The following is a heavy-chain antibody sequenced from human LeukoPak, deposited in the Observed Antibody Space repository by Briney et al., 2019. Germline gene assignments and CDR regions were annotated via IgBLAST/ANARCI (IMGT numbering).Heavy chain of an antibody. D-gene: IGHD5-12*01. CDR1: GFTFSSYA. Sequence: GGSLRLSCAASGFTFSSYAMSWVRQAPGKGLEWVGRVKRKTAGGTIDYAAPVKGRFTISRDDSKNTLYLQMNSLKTEDTAIYYCTTEYSVFAFDIWGQGTMVTVSS. CDR2: VKRKTAGGTI. V-gene: IGHV3-15*01. CDR3: TTEYSVFAFDI. J-gene: IGHJ3*02.